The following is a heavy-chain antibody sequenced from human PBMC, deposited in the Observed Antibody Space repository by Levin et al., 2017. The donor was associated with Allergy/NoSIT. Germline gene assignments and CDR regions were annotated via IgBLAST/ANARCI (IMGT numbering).Heavy chain of an antibody. Sequence: PGGSLRLSCAASGFTFDDYAMHWVRQAPGKGLEWVSGISWNSGSIGYADSVKGRFTISRDNAKNSLYLQMNSLRAEDTALYYCAKDSGSGSYYDYYGMDVWGQGTTVTVSS. CDR2: ISWNSGSI. CDR3: AKDSGSGSYYDYYGMDV. D-gene: IGHD3-10*01. V-gene: IGHV3-9*01. J-gene: IGHJ6*02. CDR1: GFTFDDYA.